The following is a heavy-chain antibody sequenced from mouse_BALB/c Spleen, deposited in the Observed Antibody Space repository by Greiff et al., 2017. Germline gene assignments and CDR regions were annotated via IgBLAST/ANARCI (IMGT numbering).Heavy chain of an antibody. CDR1: GYTFTSYW. V-gene: IGHV1-5*01. D-gene: IGHD2-1*01. CDR3: TVYGNYLAWFAY. Sequence: VQLQQSGTVLARPGASVKMSCKASGYTFTSYWMHWVKQRPGQGLEWIGAIYPGNSDTSYNQKFKGKAKLTAVTSTSTAYMELSSLTNEDSAVYYCTVYGNYLAWFAYWGQGTLVTVSA. CDR2: IYPGNSDT. J-gene: IGHJ3*01.